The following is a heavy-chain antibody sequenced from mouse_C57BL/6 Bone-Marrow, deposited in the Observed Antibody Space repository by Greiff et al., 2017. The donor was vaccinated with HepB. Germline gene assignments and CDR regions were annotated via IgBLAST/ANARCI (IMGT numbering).Heavy chain of an antibody. Sequence: EVHLVESGEGLVKPGGSLKLSCAASGFTFSSYAMSWVRQTPEKRLEWVAYISSGGDYIYYADTVKGRFTISRDNARNTLYLQMSSLKSEDTAMYYCTRGHRQLRLRQFAYWGQGTLVTVSA. CDR3: TRGHRQLRLRQFAY. CDR1: GFTFSSYA. D-gene: IGHD3-2*02. CDR2: ISSGGDYI. V-gene: IGHV5-9-1*02. J-gene: IGHJ3*01.